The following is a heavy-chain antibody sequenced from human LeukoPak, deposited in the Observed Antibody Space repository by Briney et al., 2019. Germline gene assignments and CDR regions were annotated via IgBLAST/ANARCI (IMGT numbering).Heavy chain of an antibody. CDR1: GFTFNSYA. CDR2: ISNSDYST. V-gene: IGHV3-23*01. CDR3: AKATGYLL. Sequence: GGSLRLSCAASGFTFNSYAMSWVRQAPGKGLEGVSTISNSDYSTYYADSVKGRFTMSRANSENTLYVQMNNMRVEDTAVYYCAKATGYLLWGEGNLVTVSS. D-gene: IGHD1-14*01. J-gene: IGHJ4*02.